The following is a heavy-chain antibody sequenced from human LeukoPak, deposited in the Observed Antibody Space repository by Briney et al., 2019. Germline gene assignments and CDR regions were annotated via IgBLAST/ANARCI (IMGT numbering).Heavy chain of an antibody. V-gene: IGHV4-4*07. CDR2: IYTSGST. Sequence: SETLSLTCTVSGGSISSYYWSWIRQPAGKGLEWIGRIYTSGSTNYNPSLKSRVTMSVDTSKNQFSLKLSSVTAADTAVYYCARGHCSSTSCYDGSWFDPWGQGTLVTVSS. D-gene: IGHD2-2*01. CDR3: ARGHCSSTSCYDGSWFDP. CDR1: GGSISSYY. J-gene: IGHJ5*02.